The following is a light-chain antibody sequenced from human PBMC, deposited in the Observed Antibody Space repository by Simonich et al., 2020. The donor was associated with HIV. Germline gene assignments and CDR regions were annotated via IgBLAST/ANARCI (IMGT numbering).Light chain of an antibody. CDR2: WAS. V-gene: IGKV4-1*01. J-gene: IGKJ1*01. CDR3: QQYYTTPRT. Sequence: DIVMTQSPDSLAVSLGERATINCKSSQSVLYNSYNKNYLAWYQQKPRHPPKQLLYWASTRESGVPDRFSGSGSGTDFTLTISSLQAEDVAVYYCQQYYTTPRTFGQGTKVEIK. CDR1: QSVLYNSYNKNY.